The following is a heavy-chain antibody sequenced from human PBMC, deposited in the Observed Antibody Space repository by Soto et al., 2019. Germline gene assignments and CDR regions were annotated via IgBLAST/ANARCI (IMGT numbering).Heavy chain of an antibody. CDR1: GFTFSSYG. D-gene: IGHD4-17*01. CDR3: AGVLGAAVTRDAFDI. J-gene: IGHJ3*02. CDR2: ISYDGSNK. Sequence: QVQLVESGGGVVQPGRSLRLSCAASGFTFSSYGMHWVRQAPGKGLEWVAVISYDGSNKYYPDSVKGRFTISRDNSKNTLYLQMNSLRAEDTAVYYCAGVLGAAVTRDAFDIWGQGTMVTVSS. V-gene: IGHV3-30*03.